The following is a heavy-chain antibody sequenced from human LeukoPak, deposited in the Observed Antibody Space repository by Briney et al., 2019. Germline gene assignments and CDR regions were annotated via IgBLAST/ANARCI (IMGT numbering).Heavy chain of an antibody. V-gene: IGHV4-34*01. CDR1: GGSFSGYY. D-gene: IGHD6-6*01. CDR3: ARSPGRSSGSFDY. CDR2: INHSGST. J-gene: IGHJ4*02. Sequence: SETLSLTCAVYGGSFSGYYWSWIRQPPGKGLEWIGEINHSGSTNYNPSLKSRVTISVDTSKNQFSLKLTSVTAADTAVYYCARSPGRSSGSFDYWGQGTLVTVSS.